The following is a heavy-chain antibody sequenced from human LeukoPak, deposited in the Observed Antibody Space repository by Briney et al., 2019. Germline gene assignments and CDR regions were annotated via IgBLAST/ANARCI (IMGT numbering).Heavy chain of an antibody. CDR2: FDPEDGET. J-gene: IGHJ1*01. CDR1: GFTFSSYA. Sequence: GGSLRLSCAASGFTFSSYAMHWVRQAPGKGLEWMGGFDPEDGETIYAQKFQGRVTMTEDTSTDTAYMGLSSLRSEDTAVYYCATDIIAVAGTQYFQHWGQGTLVTVSS. D-gene: IGHD6-19*01. CDR3: ATDIIAVAGTQYFQH. V-gene: IGHV1-24*01.